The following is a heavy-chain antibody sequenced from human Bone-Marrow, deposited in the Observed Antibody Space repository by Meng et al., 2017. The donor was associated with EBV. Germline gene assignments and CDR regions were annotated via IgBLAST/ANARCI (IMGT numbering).Heavy chain of an antibody. J-gene: IGHJ4*02. CDR1: GGSISRGGYY. D-gene: IGHD6-13*01. CDR2: IYYSGST. V-gene: IGHV4-30-4*01. CDR3: ARGAADFDY. Sequence: VQLQEAGPVLGKPSQTLSHACAVSGGSISRGGYYWSWIRQPPGKGLEWIGYIYYSGSTYYNPSLKSRVTISVDTSKNQFSLKLSSVTAADTAVYYCARGAADFDYWGQGTLVTVSS.